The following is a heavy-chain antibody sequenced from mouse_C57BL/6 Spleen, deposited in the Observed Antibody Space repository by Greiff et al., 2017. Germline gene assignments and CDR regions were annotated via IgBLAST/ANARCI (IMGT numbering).Heavy chain of an antibody. J-gene: IGHJ1*03. CDR3: ARDRGNPYWYFDV. CDR2: INYDGSST. D-gene: IGHD2-1*01. V-gene: IGHV5-16*01. Sequence: EVMLVESEGGLVQPGSSMKLSCTASGFTFSDYYMAWVRQVPEKGLEWVANINYDGSSTYYLDSLKSRFIISRDNAKNILYLQMSSLKSEDTATYYCARDRGNPYWYFDVWGTGTTVTVSS. CDR1: GFTFSDYY.